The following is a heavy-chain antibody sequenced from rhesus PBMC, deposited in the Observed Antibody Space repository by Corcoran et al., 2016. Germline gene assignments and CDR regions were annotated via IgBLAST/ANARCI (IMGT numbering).Heavy chain of an antibody. CDR1: GFSISTTGTG. Sequence: QVTLKESGPALVKPTQTLTLTCTFSGFSISTTGTGVGWIRQPPRTALDWPASIYWNDSKYYSTSLKSRLTISKDTSKNQVVLTMTNMDPVDTATYYCARVTYYSGSYYYRRWYFDLWGPGTPITISS. J-gene: IGHJ2*01. V-gene: IGHV2-95*01. D-gene: IGHD3-16*01. CDR2: IYWNDSK. CDR3: ARVTYYSGSYYYRRWYFDL.